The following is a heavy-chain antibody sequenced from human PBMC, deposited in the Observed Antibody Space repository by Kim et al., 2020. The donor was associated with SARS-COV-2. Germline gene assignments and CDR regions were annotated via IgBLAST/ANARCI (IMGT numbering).Heavy chain of an antibody. Sequence: SETLSLTCAVYGGSFSGYYWSWIRQPPGKGLEWIGEINHSGSTNYNPSLKSRVTISVDTSKNQFSLKLSSVTAADTAVYYCARGGVVFPYYYYYYMDVWGKGTTVTVAS. J-gene: IGHJ6*03. CDR1: GGSFSGYY. D-gene: IGHD3-3*01. V-gene: IGHV4-34*01. CDR3: ARGGVVFPYYYYYYMDV. CDR2: INHSGST.